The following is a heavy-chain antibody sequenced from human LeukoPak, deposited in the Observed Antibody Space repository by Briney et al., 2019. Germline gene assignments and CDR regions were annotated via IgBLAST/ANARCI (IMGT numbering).Heavy chain of an antibody. CDR1: GGTFSSYA. CDR2: IIPILGIA. CDR3: ATHDYGAYYEPSPFDP. J-gene: IGHJ5*02. D-gene: IGHD4-17*01. Sequence: GSSVKVSCKASGGTFSSYAISWVRQAPGQGLEWMGRIIPILGIANYAQKFQGRVTITADKSTSTAYMELSSLRSEDTAVYYCATHDYGAYYEPSPFDPWGQGTLGTVSS. V-gene: IGHV1-69*04.